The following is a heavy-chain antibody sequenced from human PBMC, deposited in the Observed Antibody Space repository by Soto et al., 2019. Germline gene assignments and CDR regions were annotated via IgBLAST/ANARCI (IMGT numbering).Heavy chain of an antibody. V-gene: IGHV4-59*01. Sequence: SETLSLTCTVSGASISSYYWSWIRQPPGKGLEWIAYIYYSGSTNYNPSLKSRVTISVDTSKNQFSLKLSSVTAADTAVYYCARYTLNWFDPWGQGTLVTVSS. CDR2: IYYSGST. CDR3: ARYTLNWFDP. J-gene: IGHJ5*02. CDR1: GASISSYY.